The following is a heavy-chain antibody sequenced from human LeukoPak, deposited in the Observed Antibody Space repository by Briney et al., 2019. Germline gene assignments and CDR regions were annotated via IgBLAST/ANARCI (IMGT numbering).Heavy chain of an antibody. J-gene: IGHJ6*02. CDR1: GFTFSDYY. D-gene: IGHD6-6*01. Sequence: GGSLRLSCAASGFTFSDYYMNWIRQAPGKGLEWVSYISSSGTTIYYADSVKGRFTISRENAKNSLYLQMNSLRAGDTAVYYCAREYSSSKYYYYGMDVWGQGTTVTVSS. V-gene: IGHV3-11*04. CDR3: AREYSSSKYYYYGMDV. CDR2: ISSSGTTI.